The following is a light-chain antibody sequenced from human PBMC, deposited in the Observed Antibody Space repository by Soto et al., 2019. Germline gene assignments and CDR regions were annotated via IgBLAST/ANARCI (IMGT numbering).Light chain of an antibody. V-gene: IGLV1-40*01. CDR2: GNS. CDR1: SSNIGAGYD. Sequence: QSVLTQPPSVSGAPGQRVTISCTESSSNIGAGYDVHWYQQLPGTAPKLLIYGNSNRPSGVPDRFSGSKSGTSASLAITGLQAEDEADYYCQSYDSSLISYVFGTGTKVTVL. J-gene: IGLJ1*01. CDR3: QSYDSSLISYV.